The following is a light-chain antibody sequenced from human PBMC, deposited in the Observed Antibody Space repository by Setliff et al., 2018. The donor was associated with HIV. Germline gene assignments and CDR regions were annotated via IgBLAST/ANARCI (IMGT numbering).Light chain of an antibody. V-gene: IGLV2-14*02. CDR1: SSDIGGYIL. CDR3: NSYTSSSTDWV. Sequence: QSALTQPASVSGSPGQSITISCTGTSSDIGGYILVSWYQQHPGRAPKLILYDVNKWPSGVSNRFSGSKSGNTASLTISGLQADDEAHYYCNSYTSSSTDWVFGGGTKVTVL. CDR2: DVN. J-gene: IGLJ3*02.